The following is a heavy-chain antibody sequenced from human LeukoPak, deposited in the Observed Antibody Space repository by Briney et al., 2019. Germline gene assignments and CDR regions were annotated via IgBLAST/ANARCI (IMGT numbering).Heavy chain of an antibody. CDR1: GGSISSNSCY. V-gene: IGHV4-39*01. Sequence: PSETLSLTCTVSGGSISSNSCYWAWIRQPPGKGLEWIGSIYYSGSTYYNPSLMSRVTISVDTSKNQFSLNLSSVTAAGTAVYYCARLSCPGGDCDVFDIWGQGTMVTVSS. CDR3: ARLSCPGGDCDVFDI. J-gene: IGHJ3*02. D-gene: IGHD2-21*02. CDR2: IYYSGST.